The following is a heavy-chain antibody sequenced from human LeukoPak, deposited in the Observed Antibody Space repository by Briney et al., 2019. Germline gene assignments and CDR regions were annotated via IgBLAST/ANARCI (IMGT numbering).Heavy chain of an antibody. Sequence: SETLSLTCTVSGGSISNFYWSWIRQPPGRGLEWIGTFHYSGNTHHNPSLKSRVTISLGTSKNELSLKLISVTAADTAVYYCARGMSGYSDNTGHTPFHLWGQGTLVTVSS. V-gene: IGHV4-59*12. CDR1: GGSISNFY. D-gene: IGHD3-3*01. CDR3: ARGMSGYSDNTGHTPFHL. J-gene: IGHJ1*01. CDR2: FHYSGNT.